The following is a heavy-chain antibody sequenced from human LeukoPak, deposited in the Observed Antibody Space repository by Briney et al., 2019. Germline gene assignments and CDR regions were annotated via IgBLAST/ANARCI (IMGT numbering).Heavy chain of an antibody. Sequence: PSETLSLTCTVSGGSINISSYYWSWIRQPPGKGLEWIGYIYYSGSTKYNPSLKSRVTISVDTSKNQFSLKLRSVTAADTAVCYCATLAYRNALDIWGQGTMVSVSS. CDR3: ATLAYRNALDI. V-gene: IGHV4-61*05. CDR1: GGSINISSYY. CDR2: IYYSGST. J-gene: IGHJ3*02. D-gene: IGHD2-2*01.